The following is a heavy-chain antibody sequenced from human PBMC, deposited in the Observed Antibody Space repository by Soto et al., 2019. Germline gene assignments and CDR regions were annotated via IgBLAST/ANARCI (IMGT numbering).Heavy chain of an antibody. Sequence: EVQLVESGGGLVQPGGSLRLSCAASGFNFSNYWMSWVRQAPGKGLEWVANIKEDGSVKYYVDSVKGRFTISRDNAKNSLYLQMNSVRAEDTAVYYCARHQLRCKCFDYWGQGTLATVSS. V-gene: IGHV3-7*01. D-gene: IGHD2-2*01. CDR3: ARHQLRCKCFDY. J-gene: IGHJ4*02. CDR2: IKEDGSVK. CDR1: GFNFSNYW.